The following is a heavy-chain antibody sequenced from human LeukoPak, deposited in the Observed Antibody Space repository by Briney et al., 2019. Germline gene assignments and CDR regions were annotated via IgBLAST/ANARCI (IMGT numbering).Heavy chain of an antibody. D-gene: IGHD3-3*01. CDR3: ARGPRTYYDFWEGGSY. J-gene: IGHJ4*02. CDR2: INHSGST. V-gene: IGHV4-34*01. Sequence: PSETLSLTCAVYGGSFSGYYWSWIRQPPGKGLEWIGEINHSGSTNYNPSLKSRVTISVDTSKNQFSLKLSSVTAADTAVYYCARGPRTYYDFWEGGSYWGQGTLVTVSS. CDR1: GGSFSGYY.